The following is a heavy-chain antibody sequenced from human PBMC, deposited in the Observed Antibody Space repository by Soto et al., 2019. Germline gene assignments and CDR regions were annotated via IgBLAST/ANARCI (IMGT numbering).Heavy chain of an antibody. CDR2: IKSNADGGTT. D-gene: IGHD3-10*02. Sequence: EMQLVESGGGLVKPGGSLRLSCAASGFTFRNAWMSWVRQAPGKGLEWVGRIKSNADGGTTDFPAPVEGRFSVSRDDSKNIVTLQMNNLKAEDTAVYYCNMCSGRGRTACFGIIEVWGQGTMVTVSS. J-gene: IGHJ3*01. CDR3: NMCSGRGRTACFGIIEV. CDR1: GFTFRNAW. V-gene: IGHV3-15*01.